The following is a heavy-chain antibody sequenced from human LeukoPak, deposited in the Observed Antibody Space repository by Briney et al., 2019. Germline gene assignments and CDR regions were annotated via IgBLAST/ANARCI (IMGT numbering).Heavy chain of an antibody. CDR3: AREEEDYYDSSGYYGD. V-gene: IGHV4-61*02. CDR1: GGSISSGSYY. J-gene: IGHJ4*02. Sequence: SETLSLTCTVSGGSISSGSYYWSWIRQPAGKGLEWIGRIYTSGSTNYNPSLKSRVTISVDTSKNQFSLKLSSVTAADTAVYYCAREEEDYYDSSGYYGDWGQGTLVTVSS. CDR2: IYTSGST. D-gene: IGHD3-22*01.